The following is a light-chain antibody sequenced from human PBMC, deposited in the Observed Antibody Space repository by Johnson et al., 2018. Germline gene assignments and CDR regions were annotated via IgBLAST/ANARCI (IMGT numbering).Light chain of an antibody. CDR2: ENN. CDR3: GTWDSSLSAGNV. CDR1: SSNIGNNY. V-gene: IGLV1-51*02. Sequence: QSVLTQPPSVSAAPGQKVTISCSGSSSNIGNNYVSWYQQLPGKAPKLLIYENNKRPSGIPDRFSGSKSGTSATLGITGLQTGDEADYYCGTWDSSLSAGNVFGT. J-gene: IGLJ1*01.